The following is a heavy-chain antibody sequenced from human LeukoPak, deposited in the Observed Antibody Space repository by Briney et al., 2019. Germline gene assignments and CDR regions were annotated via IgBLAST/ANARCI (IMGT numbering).Heavy chain of an antibody. V-gene: IGHV4-39*01. J-gene: IGHJ6*03. Sequence: SETLSLTCTVSGYTITSTSFYWGWIRQPPGEGLEWIGNIYYDGSTYYNPSLKSRVIISADMSKNQFSLKVSSVTAAYTPMYYCARHWAVAETDEKFNLYFSYYTDVWGKGTTVTVSS. D-gene: IGHD6-19*01. CDR1: GYTITSTSFY. CDR2: IYYDGST. CDR3: ARHWAVAETDEKFNLYFSYYTDV.